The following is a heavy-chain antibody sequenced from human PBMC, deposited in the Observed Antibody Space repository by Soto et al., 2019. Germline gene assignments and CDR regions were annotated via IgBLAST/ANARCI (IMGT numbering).Heavy chain of an antibody. J-gene: IGHJ4*02. D-gene: IGHD2-2*01. V-gene: IGHV3-23*01. Sequence: EVQLLESGGGLVQPGGSLRLSRTASGFTFSTYAMSWVRQAPGKGLEWVSTISDSGSTYYADSVKGRFNISRDNSKNTLYLEMNSLRAEDTAVYYCAKDKGGRYCSRTSCLYSFDYWGQGTLVTVSS. CDR3: AKDKGGRYCSRTSCLYSFDY. CDR1: GFTFSTYA. CDR2: ISDSGST.